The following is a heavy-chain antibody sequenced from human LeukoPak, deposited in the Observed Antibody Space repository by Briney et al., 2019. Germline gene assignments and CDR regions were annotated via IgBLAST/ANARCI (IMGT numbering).Heavy chain of an antibody. J-gene: IGHJ4*02. CDR1: GYTFTRYY. CDR3: ARDGTPEYDHIWGRPQLY. CDR2: INPSGGST. Sequence: ASVKVSCKASGYTFTRYYLHWVRQAPGQGLEWMGIINPSGGSTRYAQKFQGRVTMTRDTSTSTVYMELKGLRSEDTAIYYCARDGTPEYDHIWGRPQLYWGQGTLVIVSS. D-gene: IGHD3-16*01. V-gene: IGHV1-46*01.